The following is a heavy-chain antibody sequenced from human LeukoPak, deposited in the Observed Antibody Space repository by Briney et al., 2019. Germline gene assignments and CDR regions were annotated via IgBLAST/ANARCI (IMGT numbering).Heavy chain of an antibody. CDR1: GYTFTSYA. CDR3: ARVAKQWPGGPYYFDY. J-gene: IGHJ4*02. V-gene: IGHV1-3*01. Sequence: ASVKVSCKASGYTFTSYAMHWVRQAPGQRLEWMGWINAGNGNTKYSQKFQGRVTITRDTSASTAYMELSSLRSEDTAVYYCARVAKQWPGGPYYFDYWGQGTLVTVSS. CDR2: INAGNGNT. D-gene: IGHD6-19*01.